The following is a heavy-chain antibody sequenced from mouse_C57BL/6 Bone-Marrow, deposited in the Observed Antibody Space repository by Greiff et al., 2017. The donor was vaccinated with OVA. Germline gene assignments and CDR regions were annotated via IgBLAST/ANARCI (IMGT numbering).Heavy chain of an antibody. D-gene: IGHD1-1*01. V-gene: IGHV7-1*01. Sequence: EVQGVESGGGLVQSGRSLRLSCATSGFTFSDFYMEWVRQAPGKGLEWIAASRNKANDYTTEYSASVKGRFIVSRDTSQSILYLQMNALRAEDTAIYYCARDANYGSSSYYAMDYWGQGTSVTVSS. J-gene: IGHJ4*01. CDR2: SRNKANDYTT. CDR3: ARDANYGSSSYYAMDY. CDR1: GFTFSDFY.